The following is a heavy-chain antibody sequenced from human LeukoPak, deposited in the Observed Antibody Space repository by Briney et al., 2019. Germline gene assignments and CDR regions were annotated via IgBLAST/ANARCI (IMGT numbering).Heavy chain of an antibody. CDR1: GFTFSSYG. J-gene: IGHJ1*01. V-gene: IGHV3-48*01. CDR3: AKDGSRAWDIGFQH. Sequence: GGSLRLSCAASGFTFSSYGMTWVRQAPGKGLEWVSYISSSSSTIYYADSVKGRFTISRDNSKNTLYLQMNSLRAEDTAVYYCAKDGSRAWDIGFQHWGQGTLVTVSS. CDR2: ISSSSSTI. D-gene: IGHD2-15*01.